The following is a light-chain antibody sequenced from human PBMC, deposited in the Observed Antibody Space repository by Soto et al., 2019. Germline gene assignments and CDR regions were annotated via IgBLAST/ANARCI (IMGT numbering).Light chain of an antibody. Sequence: EIVMTQSPGTLSVSPGERATLFCRASQTVSNKLAWYQQKPGQAPRLIIYGASTRATGIPARFSGSGSGTDFTLTISSLEPEDFAVYYCQQRSNWPPTFGQGTRLEIK. CDR3: QQRSNWPPT. CDR2: GAS. J-gene: IGKJ5*01. V-gene: IGKV3-15*01. CDR1: QTVSNK.